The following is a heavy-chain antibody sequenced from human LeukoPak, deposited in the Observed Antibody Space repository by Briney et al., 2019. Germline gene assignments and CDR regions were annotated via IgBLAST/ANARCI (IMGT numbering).Heavy chain of an antibody. Sequence: SETLSLTCTVSGGSISSYYWSWIRQPPGKGLEWIGYIYYSGSTNYNPSLKSRVTISVDTSENQFSLKLSSVTAADTAVYYCARGIAVAGFDPWGQGTLVTVSS. CDR1: GGSISSYY. V-gene: IGHV4-59*01. CDR2: IYYSGST. D-gene: IGHD6-19*01. J-gene: IGHJ5*02. CDR3: ARGIAVAGFDP.